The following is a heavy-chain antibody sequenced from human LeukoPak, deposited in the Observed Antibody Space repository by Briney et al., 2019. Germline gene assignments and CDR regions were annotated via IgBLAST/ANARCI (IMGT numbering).Heavy chain of an antibody. V-gene: IGHV3-11*01. CDR2: ISSRGSTM. Sequence: GGSLRLSCAASGFTFSDYYMSWIRQAPGKGLEWVSYISSRGSTMYYADSVKGRFTISRDNAKNSLYLQMNSLRVEDTAVYYCARDLRYGAFDIWGQGTMVTVSS. CDR3: ARDLRYGAFDI. CDR1: GFTFSDYY. D-gene: IGHD5-18*01. J-gene: IGHJ3*02.